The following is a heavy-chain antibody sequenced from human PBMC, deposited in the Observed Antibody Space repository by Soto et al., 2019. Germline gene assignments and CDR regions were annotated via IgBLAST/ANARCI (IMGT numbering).Heavy chain of an antibody. Sequence: SETLSLTCTVSGYSISSGSYWAWIRQPPGKGPEWIASIYHGGTTFYNPSLKSRITISVDTSNNQFSLKLTSVTAADTAVYYCARHRPDYGDYTSYFDYWGQGTLVTVSS. J-gene: IGHJ4*02. V-gene: IGHV4-38-2*02. CDR2: IYHGGTT. D-gene: IGHD4-17*01. CDR1: GYSISSGSY. CDR3: ARHRPDYGDYTSYFDY.